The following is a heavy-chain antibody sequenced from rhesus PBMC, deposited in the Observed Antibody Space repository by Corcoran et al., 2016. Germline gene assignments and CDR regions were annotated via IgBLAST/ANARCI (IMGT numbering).Heavy chain of an antibody. CDR3: ARDAYSSGWYGDY. CDR2: ISYSGST. V-gene: IGHV4-122*02. Sequence: QVQLQESGPGLVKPSETLSLTCAVSGGSISSSYYYWSWFRQAPGKGLEWIGYISYSGSTSYNPPLKSRVTISRDTSKNQCSLKLSSVTAADTAVYYCARDAYSSGWYGDYWGQGVLVTVSS. CDR1: GGSISSSYYY. D-gene: IGHD6-31*01. J-gene: IGHJ4*01.